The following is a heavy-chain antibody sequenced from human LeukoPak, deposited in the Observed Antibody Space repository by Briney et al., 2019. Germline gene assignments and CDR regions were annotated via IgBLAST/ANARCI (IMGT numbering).Heavy chain of an antibody. CDR2: IRSSSNII. CDR3: ASQRRPSCCLGG. J-gene: IGHJ4*02. V-gene: IGHV3-48*01. D-gene: IGHD2-2*01. Sequence: GGSLRLSGAASGFTFSSYSMNWVRQAPGKGLEWVSYIRSSSNIIYYADSVKGRFTISRDNAKNSLYLQMNSLRAEDTAVYYCASQRRPSCCLGGWGQGTLVTVSS. CDR1: GFTFSSYS.